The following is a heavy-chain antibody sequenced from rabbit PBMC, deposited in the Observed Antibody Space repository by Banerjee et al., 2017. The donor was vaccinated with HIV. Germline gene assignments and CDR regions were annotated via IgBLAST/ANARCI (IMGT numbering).Heavy chain of an antibody. CDR2: INTSSGNT. J-gene: IGHJ4*01. Sequence: QEQLVESGGGLVKPGASLTLSCKASGFSFSNKYVMCWVRQAPGKGLEWIACINTSSGNTVYASWAKGRFTISKTSSTTVTLQMTSLTAADTATYFCARDLPGVIGWNFNLWGPGTLVTVS. V-gene: IGHV1S45*01. CDR1: GFSFSNKYV. D-gene: IGHD1-1*01. CDR3: ARDLPGVIGWNFNL.